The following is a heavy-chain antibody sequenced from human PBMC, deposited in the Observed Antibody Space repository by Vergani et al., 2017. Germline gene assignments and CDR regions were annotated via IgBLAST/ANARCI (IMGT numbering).Heavy chain of an antibody. CDR3: YIWGSYRDY. Sequence: QVQLVQSGAEVKKPGASVKVSCKASGYTFTGYYMHWVRQAPGQGLEWMGWINPNSGGTNYAQKFQGRVTMTEDTSTDTAYMELSSLRSEDTAVYYCYIWGSYRDYWGQGTLVTVSS. V-gene: IGHV1-2*02. CDR2: INPNSGGT. D-gene: IGHD3-16*02. CDR1: GYTFTGYY. J-gene: IGHJ4*02.